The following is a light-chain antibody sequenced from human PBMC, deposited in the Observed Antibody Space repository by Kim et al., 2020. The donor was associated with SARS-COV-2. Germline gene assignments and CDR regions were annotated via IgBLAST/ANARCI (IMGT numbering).Light chain of an antibody. CDR2: DAS. V-gene: IGKV1-5*01. CDR1: ESIGRL. Sequence: AAVGERVTITCRASESIGRLLAWYQQKPGKAPKFLLYDASTLESGVPSRFSGSGSGTEFSLTISSLQPDDSATYYCQHYDSYPLSFGGGTKVDIK. CDR3: QHYDSYPLS. J-gene: IGKJ4*01.